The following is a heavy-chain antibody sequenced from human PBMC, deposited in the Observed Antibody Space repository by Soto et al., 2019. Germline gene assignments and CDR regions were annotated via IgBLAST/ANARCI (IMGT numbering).Heavy chain of an antibody. V-gene: IGHV1-2*02. CDR3: ARYLLGYCSGGSCYGAFDI. J-gene: IGHJ3*02. CDR2: INPNSGGT. CDR1: GYTFTGYY. D-gene: IGHD2-15*01. Sequence: WASVKVSCKASGYTFTGYYMHWVRQAPGQGLEWMGWINPNSGGTNYAQKFQGRVTMTRDTSISTAYMELSRLRSDDTAVYYCARYLLGYCSGGSCYGAFDIWGQGTMVTVSS.